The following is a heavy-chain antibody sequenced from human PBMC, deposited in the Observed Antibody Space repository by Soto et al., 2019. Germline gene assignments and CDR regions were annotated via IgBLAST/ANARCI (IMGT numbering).Heavy chain of an antibody. CDR1: GYTFTRYG. J-gene: IGHJ6*02. Sequence: QVQLVQSGAEVKNPGASVKVSCKASGYTFTRYGIGWARQSPGQGLEWRGWINTYNGNTKYAQNVQGRVTLTTDTSTSTADMELRSLRPNDTAIYDCAMVDVYVTPSPQDVWGQWTTVIVSS. V-gene: IGHV1-18*01. CDR2: INTYNGNT. D-gene: IGHD3-16*01. CDR3: AMVDVYVTPSPQDV.